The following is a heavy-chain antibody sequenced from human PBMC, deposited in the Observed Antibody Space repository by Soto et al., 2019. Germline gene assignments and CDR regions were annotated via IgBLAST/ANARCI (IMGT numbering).Heavy chain of an antibody. CDR2: ISWNSGRT. V-gene: IGHV3-9*01. CDR1: GFTYDDYD. CDR3: AEGRGGRFGGDSFDY. D-gene: IGHD3-10*01. J-gene: IGHJ4*02. Sequence: EVQLVESGGGLVQPGRSLRLSCAASGFTYDDYDMHWVRQAPGKGLEWVSAISWNSGRTAYADSVKGRFTISRDNAKTSRYLQMNSLRAEDTALYHCAEGRGGRFGGDSFDYWGQGTLVTVSS.